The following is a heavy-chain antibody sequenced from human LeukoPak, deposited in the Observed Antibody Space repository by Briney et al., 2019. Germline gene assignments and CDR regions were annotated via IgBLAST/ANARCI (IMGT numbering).Heavy chain of an antibody. CDR3: ARALTPGYCSGGTCSYFDY. Sequence: SETVSLTCTVSGGSIRSYYWSWIRQPPGKGLEWIGYIYYSGSTNSNPSLKSRVTISVDTSKNQFSLKVSSVTAADTAVYYCARALTPGYCSGGTCSYFDYWGQGTLVTVSS. D-gene: IGHD2-15*01. CDR2: IYYSGST. J-gene: IGHJ4*02. V-gene: IGHV4-59*01. CDR1: GGSIRSYY.